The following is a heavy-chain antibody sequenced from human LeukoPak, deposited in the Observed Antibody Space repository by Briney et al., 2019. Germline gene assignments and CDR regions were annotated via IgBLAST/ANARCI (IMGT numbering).Heavy chain of an antibody. Sequence: QTGGSLRLSCAASGFTFSSYAMHWVRQAPGKGLEWVAVISYDGSNKCYADSVKGRFTISRDNSKNTLYLQMNSLRAEDTAVYYCAREDSLGATMTDLDYWGLGTLVTVSS. J-gene: IGHJ4*02. CDR2: ISYDGSNK. V-gene: IGHV3-30-3*01. CDR3: AREDSLGATMTDLDY. D-gene: IGHD1-26*01. CDR1: GFTFSSYA.